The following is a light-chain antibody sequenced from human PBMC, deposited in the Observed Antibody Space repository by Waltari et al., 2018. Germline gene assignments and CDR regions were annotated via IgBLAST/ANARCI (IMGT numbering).Light chain of an antibody. CDR3: CSYAGHSTYV. CDR1: SSDVGNYNL. CDR2: EVS. J-gene: IGLJ1*01. V-gene: IGLV2-23*02. Sequence: QSALTQPASVSGSPGQSITISCTGTSSDVGNYNLVSWYQQHPGNAPKLMIYEVSQRPSGVSNRVSGSKSGNTASLTISGLQPEDETDYYCCSYAGHSTYVFGTGTKVTVL.